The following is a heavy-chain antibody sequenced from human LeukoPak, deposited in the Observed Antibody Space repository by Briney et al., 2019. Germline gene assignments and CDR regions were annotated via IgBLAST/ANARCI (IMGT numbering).Heavy chain of an antibody. Sequence: SETLSLTCTVSGYSMSSGYYWSWIRQPPGKGLEWIGEINHSGSTNYNPSLKSRVTISVDTSKNQFSLKLSSVTAADTAVYYCARGHYDFWSGSLDYWGQGALVTVSS. J-gene: IGHJ4*02. CDR1: GYSMSSGYY. CDR3: ARGHYDFWSGSLDY. D-gene: IGHD3-3*01. CDR2: INHSGST. V-gene: IGHV4-34*01.